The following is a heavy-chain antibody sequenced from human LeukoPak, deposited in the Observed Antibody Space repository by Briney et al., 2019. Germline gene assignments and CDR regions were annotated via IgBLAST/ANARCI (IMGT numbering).Heavy chain of an antibody. CDR2: ISWNSGSI. Sequence: GRSLRLSCAASGFTFDDYAMHWVRQAPGKGLEWVSGISWNSGSIGYADSVKGRFTISRDNAKNSLYLQMNSLRAEDTAVYYCATTVDWGQGTLVTVSS. J-gene: IGHJ4*02. D-gene: IGHD4-23*01. CDR1: GFTFDDYA. V-gene: IGHV3-9*01. CDR3: ATTVD.